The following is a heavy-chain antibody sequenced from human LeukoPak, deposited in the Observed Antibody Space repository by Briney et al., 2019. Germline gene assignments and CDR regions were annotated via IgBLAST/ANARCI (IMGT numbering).Heavy chain of an antibody. Sequence: QPGGSLRLSCAASGFAFSSYGMHWARQAPGKGLEWVAVIWYDGSNKYYADSVKGRFTISRDNSKNTLYLQMNSLRAEDTAVYYCARGGDYDILTGYPPPDDYWGQGTLVTVSS. CDR2: IWYDGSNK. CDR3: ARGGDYDILTGYPPPDDY. J-gene: IGHJ4*02. CDR1: GFAFSSYG. D-gene: IGHD3-9*01. V-gene: IGHV3-33*01.